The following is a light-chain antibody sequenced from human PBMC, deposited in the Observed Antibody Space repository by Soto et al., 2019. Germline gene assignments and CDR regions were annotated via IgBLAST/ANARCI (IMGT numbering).Light chain of an antibody. CDR3: QQYNNWPPWT. CDR2: GAS. CDR1: QSVSSN. Sequence: EIVVTQSPATLSVSPGERATLSCRASQSVSSNLAWYQQKPGQAPRLLIYGASTRATAIPARFSGSGSGTEFTLTISSLQSEDFAVYYCQQYNNWPPWTFGQGTKVEIK. J-gene: IGKJ1*01. V-gene: IGKV3-15*01.